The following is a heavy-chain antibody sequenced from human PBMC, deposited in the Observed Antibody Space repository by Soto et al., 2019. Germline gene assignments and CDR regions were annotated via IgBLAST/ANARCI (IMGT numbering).Heavy chain of an antibody. CDR2: IYSGGST. CDR1: GFTVSSNY. V-gene: IGHV3-66*01. CDR3: ASRGRMTTVTSGAFDI. J-gene: IGHJ3*02. Sequence: GGSLRLSCAASGFTVSSNYMSWVRQAPGKGLEWVSVIYSGGSTYYADSVKGRFTISRDNSKNTLYLQMNSLRAEDTAVYYCASRGRMTTVTSGAFDIWGQGTMVTVSS. D-gene: IGHD4-17*01.